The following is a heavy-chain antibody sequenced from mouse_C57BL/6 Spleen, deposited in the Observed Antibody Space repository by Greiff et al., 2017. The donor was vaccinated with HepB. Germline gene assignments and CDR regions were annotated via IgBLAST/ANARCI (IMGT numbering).Heavy chain of an antibody. CDR3: ARIYGYYYFDY. CDR1: GFTFSDYY. V-gene: IGHV5-16*01. Sequence: EVKVVESEGGLVQPGSSMKLSCTASGFTFSDYYMAWVRQVPEKGLEWVANINYDGSSTYYLDSLKSRFIISRDNAKNILYLQMSSLKSEDTATYYCARIYGYYYFDYWGQGTTLTVSS. D-gene: IGHD2-2*01. J-gene: IGHJ2*01. CDR2: INYDGSST.